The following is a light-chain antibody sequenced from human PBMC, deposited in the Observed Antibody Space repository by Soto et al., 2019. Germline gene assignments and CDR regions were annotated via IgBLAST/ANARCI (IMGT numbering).Light chain of an antibody. CDR1: QGVGVY. Sequence: DIQMTQSPASLSASLGDRATITCRASQGVGVYLAWFQQKPGKVPKLLIYAASTLQTGVPSRFSGSGSGTDFTLTISSLQPEDCAIYYCQKYNSAPLTLGRGTKVEIK. CDR2: AAS. V-gene: IGKV1-27*01. J-gene: IGKJ4*01. CDR3: QKYNSAPLT.